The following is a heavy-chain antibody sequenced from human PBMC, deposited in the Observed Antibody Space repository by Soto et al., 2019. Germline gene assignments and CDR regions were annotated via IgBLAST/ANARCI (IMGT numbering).Heavy chain of an antibody. V-gene: IGHV4-30-4*02. J-gene: IGHJ5*02. Sequence: PSETLSLTCTVSGGSISSGDYYWSWIRQPPGKGLEWIGYIYYSGSTYYNPSLKSRVTISVDTSKNQFSLKLSSVTAADTAVYYFARDPGYCSGGSCDPTMCDPGGQGTLVTVSS. CDR2: IYYSGST. D-gene: IGHD2-15*01. CDR3: ARDPGYCSGGSCDPTMCDP. CDR1: GGSISSGDYY.